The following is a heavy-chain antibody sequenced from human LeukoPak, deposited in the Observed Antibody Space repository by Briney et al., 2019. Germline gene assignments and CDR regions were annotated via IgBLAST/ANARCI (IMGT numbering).Heavy chain of an antibody. D-gene: IGHD1-14*01. CDR3: ARAQDHPDYWFDP. CDR1: GYTFTSCY. CDR2: INPSGGST. J-gene: IGHJ5*02. V-gene: IGHV1-46*01. Sequence: GASVKVSCKASGYTFTSCYMHWVRQAPGQGLEWMGIINPSGGSTSYAQKFQGRVTMTRDMSTSTVYMELSSLRSEDTAVYYCARAQDHPDYWFDPWGQGTLVTVSS.